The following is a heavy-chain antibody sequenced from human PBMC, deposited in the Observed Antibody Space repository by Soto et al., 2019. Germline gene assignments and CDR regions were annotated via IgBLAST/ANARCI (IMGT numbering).Heavy chain of an antibody. CDR2: IYSSGST. Sequence: QVQLQESGPGLVKPSQTLSLTCTVSGGSISSGGYYWSWIRQHPGKGLEWIGYIYSSGSTYYNPSLKSRVTISVDTSKNQFPLKLSSVPAADTAVYYCARGGGLWYCSSTSGYIGAFDIWGQGTMVTVSS. J-gene: IGHJ3*02. D-gene: IGHD2-2*02. CDR3: ARGGGLWYCSSTSGYIGAFDI. CDR1: GGSISSGGYY. V-gene: IGHV4-31*03.